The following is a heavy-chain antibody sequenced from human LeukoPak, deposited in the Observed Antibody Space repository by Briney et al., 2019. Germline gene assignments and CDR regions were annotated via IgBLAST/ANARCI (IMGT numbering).Heavy chain of an antibody. CDR3: ARDLDWILFEY. J-gene: IGHJ4*02. D-gene: IGHD3-9*01. V-gene: IGHV3-74*03. CDR2: IRPEGTTT. CDR1: GFTFSTYW. Sequence: GGSLTLSCAASGFTFSTYWMHWVRQAPGKGLVWVARIRPEGTTTAYADSVKGLFTISRDNHKNTLFLQVNTLSAEDTAVYYFARDLDWILFEYSGQGALVTVSS.